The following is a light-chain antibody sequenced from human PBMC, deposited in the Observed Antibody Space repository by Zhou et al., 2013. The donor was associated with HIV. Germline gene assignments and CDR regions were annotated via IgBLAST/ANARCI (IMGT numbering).Light chain of an antibody. CDR3: QQLNSFS. CDR2: GAS. J-gene: IGKJ2*01. CDR1: QSISSSY. Sequence: EIVLTQSPGTLSLSPGERATLSCRASQSISSSYLAWYQQKPGQAPRLLIYGASNRATGVPDRFSGSGSGTEFTLTISSLQPEDFATYYCQQLNSFSFGQGTKLEIK. V-gene: IGKV3-20*01.